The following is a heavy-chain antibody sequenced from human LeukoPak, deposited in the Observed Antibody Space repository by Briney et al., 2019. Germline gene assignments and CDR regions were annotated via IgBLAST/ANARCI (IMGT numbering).Heavy chain of an antibody. CDR3: AREGGDDAFDI. D-gene: IGHD1-26*01. CDR2: INPNSGGT. CDR1: GYTFTGYY. J-gene: IGHJ3*02. V-gene: IGHV1-2*04. Sequence: ASVKVSCKASGYTFTGYYMHWVRQAPGQGLEWMGWINPNSGGTNYAQKLQGWVTMTRGTSNSTAYMELSRLRSGDTAVYYCAREGGDDAFDIWGQGKMVTGSS.